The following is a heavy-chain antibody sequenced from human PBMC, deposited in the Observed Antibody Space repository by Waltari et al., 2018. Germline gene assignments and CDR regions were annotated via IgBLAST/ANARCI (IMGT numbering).Heavy chain of an antibody. Sequence: QVQLVQSGAEVKKPGASVKVSCKASGYTFTSYYMHWVRQAPGQGLEWMGIINPSGGSTSYAQKVQGRVTMTRDTSTSTVYMELSSLRSEDTAVYYCARGGDCDSTSCYGDYYGMDVWGQGTTVTVSS. V-gene: IGHV1-46*01. CDR3: ARGGDCDSTSCYGDYYGMDV. CDR2: INPSGGST. D-gene: IGHD2-2*01. J-gene: IGHJ6*02. CDR1: GYTFTSYY.